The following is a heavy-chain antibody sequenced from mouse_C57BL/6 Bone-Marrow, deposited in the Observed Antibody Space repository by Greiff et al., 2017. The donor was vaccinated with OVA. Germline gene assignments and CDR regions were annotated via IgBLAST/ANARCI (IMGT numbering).Heavy chain of an antibody. V-gene: IGHV1-64*01. CDR2: IHPNSGST. Sequence: QVQLQQPGAELVKPGASVKLSCKASGYTFTSYWMHWVKQRPGQGLEWIGMIHPNSGSTNYNEKFKSKATLTVDKSSSTAYMQLSSLTSEDSAVYYCARSGPLYYKDEYSDVWGTGTTVTVSS. CDR3: ARSGPLYYKDEYSDV. J-gene: IGHJ1*03. D-gene: IGHD2-1*01. CDR1: GYTFTSYW.